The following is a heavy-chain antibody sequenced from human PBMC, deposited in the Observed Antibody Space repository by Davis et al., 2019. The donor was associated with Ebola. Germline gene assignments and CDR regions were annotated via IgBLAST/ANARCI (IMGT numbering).Heavy chain of an antibody. CDR2: IYSGGST. V-gene: IGHV3-53*01. CDR3: ARGIVATISDY. CDR1: GFTVSSNY. J-gene: IGHJ4*02. Sequence: PGGSLRLSCAASGFTVSSNYMSWVRQAPGKGLEWVSVIYSGGSTYYADSVKGRFTISRDNSKNTLYLQMNSLRAEDTAVYYCARGIVATISDYWGQGTLVTVSS. D-gene: IGHD5-12*01.